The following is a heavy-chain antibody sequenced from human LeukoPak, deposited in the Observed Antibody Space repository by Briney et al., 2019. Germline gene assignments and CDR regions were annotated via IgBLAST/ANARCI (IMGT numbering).Heavy chain of an antibody. CDR3: ARDGRNYGGAFDI. V-gene: IGHV3-53*01. J-gene: IGHJ3*02. CDR1: GFTVSSNY. D-gene: IGHD1-7*01. Sequence: PGGSLRLSCAASGFTVSSNYMSWVRRAPGKGREGVSLIYSGGSTYYADSVKGRFTISRDNSKTTLYIQMNSLRAEDTAVYYCARDGRNYGGAFDIWGQGTMVTVSS. CDR2: IYSGGST.